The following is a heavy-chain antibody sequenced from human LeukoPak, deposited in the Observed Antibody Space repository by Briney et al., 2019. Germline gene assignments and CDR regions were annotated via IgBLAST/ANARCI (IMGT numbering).Heavy chain of an antibody. CDR1: GGSISSGGYY. D-gene: IGHD3-3*01. CDR3: ARGSLRFLGSTGAFDI. J-gene: IGHJ3*02. V-gene: IGHV4-61*02. CDR2: IYTSGST. Sequence: KSSETLSLTCTVSGGSISSGGYYWSCILQPPGKGLECIGRIYTSGSTNYNPSLKSRVTMSVDTSKNQFSLKLSSVTAADTAVYYCARGSLRFLGSTGAFDIWGQGTMVTVSS.